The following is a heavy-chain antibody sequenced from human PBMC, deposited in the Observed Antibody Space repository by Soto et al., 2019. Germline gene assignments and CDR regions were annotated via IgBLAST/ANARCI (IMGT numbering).Heavy chain of an antibody. V-gene: IGHV4-34*01. D-gene: IGHD2-15*01. CDR2: INHSGST. CDR3: ARARHLVGDYYYYGMDV. Sequence: PSETLSLTCAVYGGSFSVYYWSWIRQPQGKGLEWIGEINHSGSTNYNPSLKSRVTISVDTSKNQFSLKLSSVTAADTAVYYCARARHLVGDYYYYGMDVWGQGTTVTVSS. CDR1: GGSFSVYY. J-gene: IGHJ6*02.